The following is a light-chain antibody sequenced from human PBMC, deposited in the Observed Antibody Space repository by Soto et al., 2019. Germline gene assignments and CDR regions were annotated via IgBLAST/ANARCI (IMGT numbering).Light chain of an antibody. CDR3: QQSYSIPWT. J-gene: IGKJ1*01. CDR2: AAS. Sequence: DIQMTQSPSSLSASVGDRVTITCRASQSMIRYLNWYQQKPGKAPKSPIYAASSLQGGVPSRFSGSGSGTDFTLTISNLQPEDFATYYCQQSYSIPWTFGQGTKVEI. V-gene: IGKV1-39*01. CDR1: QSMIRY.